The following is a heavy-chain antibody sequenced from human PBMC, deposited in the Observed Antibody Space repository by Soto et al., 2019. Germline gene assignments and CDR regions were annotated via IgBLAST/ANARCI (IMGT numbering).Heavy chain of an antibody. V-gene: IGHV1-69*02. D-gene: IGHD3-10*01. J-gene: IGHJ6*02. Sequence: QLVQSGAEVKKPGSSVKVSCKASGGDFNSYTISWVRQAPGQGPEWMGTIIPILDVAKNAQKFQGRVTISADKSASTVYMELRSLRSDDTAVYYCAQLWFGELWHGMDVWGQWTTVTVSS. CDR3: AQLWFGELWHGMDV. CDR2: IIPILDVA. CDR1: GGDFNSYT.